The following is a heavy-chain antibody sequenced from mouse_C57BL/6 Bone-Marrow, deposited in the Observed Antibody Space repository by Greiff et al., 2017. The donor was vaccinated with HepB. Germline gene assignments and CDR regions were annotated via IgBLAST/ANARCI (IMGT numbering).Heavy chain of an antibody. J-gene: IGHJ4*01. CDR3: ARRGVVATRYAMDY. V-gene: IGHV1-55*01. CDR2: IYPGSGST. CDR1: GYTFTSYW. Sequence: QVQLQQPGAELVKPGASVKMSCKASGYTFTSYWITWVKQRPGQGLEWIGDIYPGSGSTNYNEKFKSKATLTVDTSSITAYMQRSSLTSEDSAVYYCARRGVVATRYAMDYWGQGTSVTVSS. D-gene: IGHD1-1*01.